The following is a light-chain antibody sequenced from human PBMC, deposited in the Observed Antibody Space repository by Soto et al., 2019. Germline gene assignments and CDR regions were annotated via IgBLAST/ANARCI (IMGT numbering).Light chain of an antibody. Sequence: DVQMSQSPSSLSASIGDRVTITCHASQDVNIYLNWYQQKPGKAPKLLIYDASDLETGVPPRFSGDGSGTDFSLTISSLQADDFATYYCQQYDHLPPTFGPGTKVN. J-gene: IGKJ3*01. V-gene: IGKV1-33*01. CDR3: QQYDHLPPT. CDR1: QDVNIY. CDR2: DAS.